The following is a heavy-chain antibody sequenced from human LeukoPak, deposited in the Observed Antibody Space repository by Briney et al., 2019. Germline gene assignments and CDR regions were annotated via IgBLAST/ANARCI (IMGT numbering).Heavy chain of an antibody. Sequence: PSETLSLTCSVSDDSITMYYWTWIRQPPGKGLEWIGYVDHTGSTNSNPSLNGRVSISRDTTKNLFSLRLRSVTAADTAVYYCATYYYGSGGYYYFDSWGQGTLVTVSS. D-gene: IGHD3-22*01. CDR2: VDHTGST. CDR3: ATYYYGSGGYYYFDS. J-gene: IGHJ4*02. V-gene: IGHV4-59*08. CDR1: DDSITMYY.